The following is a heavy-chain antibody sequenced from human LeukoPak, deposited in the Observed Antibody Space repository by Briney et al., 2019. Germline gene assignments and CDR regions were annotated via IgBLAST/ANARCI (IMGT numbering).Heavy chain of an antibody. V-gene: IGHV4-4*07. CDR1: GGSISSYY. J-gene: IGHJ4*02. Sequence: SETLSLTCTVSGGSISSYYWSWIRQPAGKGLEWIGRIYTSGSTNYNPSLKSRVTMPVDTSKNQFSLKLSSVTAADTAVYYCARSYCSSTSCYLEGEYYFDYWGQGTLVTVSS. CDR3: ARSYCSSTSCYLEGEYYFDY. CDR2: IYTSGST. D-gene: IGHD2-2*01.